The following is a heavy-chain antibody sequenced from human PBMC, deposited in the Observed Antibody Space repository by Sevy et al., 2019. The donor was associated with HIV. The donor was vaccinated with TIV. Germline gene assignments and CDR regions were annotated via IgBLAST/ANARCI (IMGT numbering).Heavy chain of an antibody. J-gene: IGHJ4*02. V-gene: IGHV3-49*04. CDR1: GFTFGDYA. Sequence: GGSLRLSCTGSGFTFGDYAMSWVRQAPGKGLEWVAFLKHKAYGGTLDYAASVKGRFSISRDDSKSIAHLQMKDLKTEDTAIYYCTRWKGAHSIFDYWGQGALVTVSS. CDR3: TRWKGAHSIFDY. D-gene: IGHD1-1*01. CDR2: LKHKAYGGTL.